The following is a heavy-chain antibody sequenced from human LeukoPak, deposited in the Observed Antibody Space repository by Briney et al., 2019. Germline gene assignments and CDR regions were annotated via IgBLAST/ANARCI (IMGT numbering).Heavy chain of an antibody. Sequence: ASVTVSCKASGYTFTGYYMHWVRQAPGQGLEWMGWINPNSGGTNYAQKFQGRVTMTRDTSISTAYMELSRLRSDDTAVYYCASLEYSYGYDPNDYWGQGTLVTVSS. CDR3: ASLEYSYGYDPNDY. CDR2: INPNSGGT. D-gene: IGHD5-18*01. CDR1: GYTFTGYY. V-gene: IGHV1-2*02. J-gene: IGHJ4*02.